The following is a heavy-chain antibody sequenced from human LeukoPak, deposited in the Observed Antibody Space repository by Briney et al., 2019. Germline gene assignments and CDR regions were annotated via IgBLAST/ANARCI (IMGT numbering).Heavy chain of an antibody. Sequence: GASVKVSFKASGYTFTSYGINWVRQAPGQGLEWMGRIIPIFGIANYAQKFQGRVTITADKFTSTAYMELSSLRSEDTAVYYCARREYSGSYEGDYWGQGTLVTVSS. D-gene: IGHD1-26*01. V-gene: IGHV1-69*04. CDR1: GYTFTSYG. CDR3: ARREYSGSYEGDY. J-gene: IGHJ4*02. CDR2: IIPIFGIA.